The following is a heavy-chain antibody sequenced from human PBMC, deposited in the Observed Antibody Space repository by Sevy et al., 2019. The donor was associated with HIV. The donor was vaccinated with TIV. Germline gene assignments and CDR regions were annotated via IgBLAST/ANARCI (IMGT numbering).Heavy chain of an antibody. CDR3: ARGAGYSYGLDYYYCYGMDV. CDR1: GYTFTSYG. J-gene: IGHJ6*02. V-gene: IGHV1-18*01. Sequence: ASVKVSCKASGYTFTSYGISWVRQAPGQGLEWMGWISAYNGNTNYAQKLQGRVTMTTDTSTSTAYMELRSLRSDDTAVYYCARGAGYSYGLDYYYCYGMDVWGQGTTVTVSS. D-gene: IGHD5-18*01. CDR2: ISAYNGNT.